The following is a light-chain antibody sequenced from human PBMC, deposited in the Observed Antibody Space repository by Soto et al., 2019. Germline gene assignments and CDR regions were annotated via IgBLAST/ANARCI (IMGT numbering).Light chain of an antibody. Sequence: QSALTQPPSVSGSPGQSVTLSCTGTSSDVGSYNRVSWYQQPPGTAPKLIIYGDSNRPSGVPDRFSGSKSGNTASLTISGLQAEDDADYFCCARTPSSSVFGGGTQLTVL. CDR1: SSDVGSYNR. J-gene: IGLJ3*02. CDR3: CARTPSSSV. CDR2: GDS. V-gene: IGLV2-18*02.